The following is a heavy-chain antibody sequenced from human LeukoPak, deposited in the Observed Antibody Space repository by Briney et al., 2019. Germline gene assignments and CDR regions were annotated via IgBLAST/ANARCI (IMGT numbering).Heavy chain of an antibody. J-gene: IGHJ5*02. Sequence: PGGSLRLSCAASGFTFSSYSMNWVRQAPGKGLEWVSSISSSSSYIYYADSVKGRFTISRDNAKNSLYLQMNSLRAEDTAVYYCARDLTNCGGDCPSAWFDPWGQGTLVTVSS. V-gene: IGHV3-21*01. CDR1: GFTFSSYS. D-gene: IGHD2-21*02. CDR2: ISSSSSYI. CDR3: ARDLTNCGGDCPSAWFDP.